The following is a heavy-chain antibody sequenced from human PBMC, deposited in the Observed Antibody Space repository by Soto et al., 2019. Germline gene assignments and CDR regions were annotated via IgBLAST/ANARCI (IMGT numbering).Heavy chain of an antibody. CDR1: GFTFSSYW. Sequence: GGSLRLSCAASGFTFSSYWMHWVRQAPGKGLVWVSRINSDGSSTFYADSVKGRFTISRDNSKNTLYLQMNSLRAEDTAVYYCARGGEQLVQGDAFDIWGQGTMVTVSS. CDR3: ARGGEQLVQGDAFDI. V-gene: IGHV3-74*01. J-gene: IGHJ3*02. CDR2: INSDGSST. D-gene: IGHD6-13*01.